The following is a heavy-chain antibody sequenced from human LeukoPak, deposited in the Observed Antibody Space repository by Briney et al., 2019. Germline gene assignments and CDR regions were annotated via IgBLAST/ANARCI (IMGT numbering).Heavy chain of an antibody. CDR1: GFTFSSYS. CDR2: ISGSSSYI. D-gene: IGHD2-2*01. V-gene: IGHV3-21*01. CDR3: AREDIVVVPAAKNYYYMDV. Sequence: GGSLRLSCAASGFTFSSYSMNWARQAPGKGLEWVSSISGSSSYIYYADSVKGRFTISRDNAKNSLYLQMNSLRAEDTAVYYCAREDIVVVPAAKNYYYMDVWGKGTTVTVSS. J-gene: IGHJ6*03.